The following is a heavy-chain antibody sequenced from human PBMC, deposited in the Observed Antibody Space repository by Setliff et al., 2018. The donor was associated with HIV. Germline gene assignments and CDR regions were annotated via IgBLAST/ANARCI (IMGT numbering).Heavy chain of an antibody. Sequence: KPSETLSLTCVVSNVSLENGNWWSWVRQSPGRGLEWIGEIHHSGSTNYSPSLQSRVTMSIDTSMSHFYLNLNSVTAADTAVYYCARFFADNSGYHFLGAFDIWGQGTMITVSS. CDR1: NVSLENGNW. CDR2: IHHSGST. V-gene: IGHV4-4*02. J-gene: IGHJ3*02. D-gene: IGHD3-22*01. CDR3: ARFFADNSGYHFLGAFDI.